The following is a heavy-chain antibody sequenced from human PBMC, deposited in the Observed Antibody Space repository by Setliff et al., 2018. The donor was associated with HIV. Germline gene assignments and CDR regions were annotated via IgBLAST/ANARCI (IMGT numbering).Heavy chain of an antibody. CDR2: IRRKAYGGTT. J-gene: IGHJ4*02. Sequence: KAGGSLRLSCTASGFTFGDYAMSWFRQAPGKGLEWVGFIRRKAYGGTTEYAASVKGRFTISRDDSKRIAYMQMNSLKIEDTAVYHCIADLTDPPAFGPDNWGQGTLVTVSS. CDR1: GFTFGDYA. CDR3: IADLTDPPAFGPDN. V-gene: IGHV3-49*05. D-gene: IGHD3-3*02.